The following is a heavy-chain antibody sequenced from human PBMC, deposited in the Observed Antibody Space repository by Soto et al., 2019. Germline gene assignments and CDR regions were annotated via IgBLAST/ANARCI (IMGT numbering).Heavy chain of an antibody. J-gene: IGHJ4*02. CDR3: ANDVPASGWLSGY. Sequence: ESGGGVVQPGRSLRLSCGASGFTFANYAMSWVRQAPGKGLAWVSTIDSSGGTTYYADSVKGRFTISRDNSKNTLYLEVTSLRAEDAAVYYCANDVPASGWLSGYWGQGTLVTVSS. V-gene: IGHV3-23*01. CDR1: GFTFANYA. D-gene: IGHD3-22*01. CDR2: IDSSGGTT.